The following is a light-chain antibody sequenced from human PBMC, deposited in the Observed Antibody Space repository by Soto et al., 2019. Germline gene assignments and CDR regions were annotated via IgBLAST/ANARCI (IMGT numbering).Light chain of an antibody. CDR3: QQYNSSPWT. Sequence: DILMTQAHSILSASVGDRVAITCRASQSISAWVAWYQQKPGKAPKLLIYQASLLESGVPSRFSGSGSGTEFTLTISSLQPYDLATYYCQQYNSSPWTFGQGTKVEIK. J-gene: IGKJ1*01. V-gene: IGKV1-5*03. CDR1: QSISAW. CDR2: QAS.